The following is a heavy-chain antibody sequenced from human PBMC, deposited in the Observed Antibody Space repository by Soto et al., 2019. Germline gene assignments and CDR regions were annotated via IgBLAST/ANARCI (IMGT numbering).Heavy chain of an antibody. D-gene: IGHD3-16*02. Sequence: EVQLVESGGGLIQPGGSLRLSCAASGFTVSSNYMSWVRQAPGKGLEWVSVIYSGGSTYYADSVKGRCTISRDNSKNTLYLQMNSLRAEDTAVYYCASQKELSSFDYWGQGTLVTVSS. V-gene: IGHV3-53*01. CDR1: GFTVSSNY. J-gene: IGHJ4*02. CDR2: IYSGGST. CDR3: ASQKELSSFDY.